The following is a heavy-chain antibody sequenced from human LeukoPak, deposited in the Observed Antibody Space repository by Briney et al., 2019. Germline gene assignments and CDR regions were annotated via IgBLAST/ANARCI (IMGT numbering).Heavy chain of an antibody. D-gene: IGHD3-22*01. CDR2: ISAYNGNT. CDR3: ARAPPRGYYDSSGYMRAFDI. CDR1: GYTFTSYG. J-gene: IGHJ3*02. Sequence: ASVKVSCKASGYTFTSYGISWVRQAPGQGLEWMGWISAYNGNTNYAQKLQGRVTMTTDTSTSIAYMELRSLRSDDTAVYYCARAPPRGYYDSSGYMRAFDIWGQGTMVTVSS. V-gene: IGHV1-18*01.